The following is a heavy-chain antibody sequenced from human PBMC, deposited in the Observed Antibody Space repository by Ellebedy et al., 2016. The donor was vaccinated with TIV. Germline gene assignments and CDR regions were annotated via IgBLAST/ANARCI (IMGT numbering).Heavy chain of an antibody. CDR1: GFTVSSNY. CDR3: AREWEQH. D-gene: IGHD1-26*01. V-gene: IGHV3-53*01. J-gene: IGHJ1*01. Sequence: GGSLRLSXAASGFTVSSNYMSWVRQAPGKGLEWVSVIYSGGSTYYADSVKGRFTIFRDNSKNTVYLQMNSVRAEDTAVYYCAREWEQHWGQGTLVTVSS. CDR2: IYSGGST.